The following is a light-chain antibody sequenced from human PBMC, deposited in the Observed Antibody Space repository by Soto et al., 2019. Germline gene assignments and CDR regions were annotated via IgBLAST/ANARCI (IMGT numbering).Light chain of an antibody. CDR3: QQHYISAQRSS. CDR1: QSVSSN. CDR2: GAS. J-gene: IGKJ4*01. Sequence: SQSVSSNLAWYQQKPGQAPRLLIYGASTRATGIPARFSGSGSQTELTFSISILPSPVFRVHYCQQHYISAQRSSLGGGTKVDIK. V-gene: IGKV3-15*01.